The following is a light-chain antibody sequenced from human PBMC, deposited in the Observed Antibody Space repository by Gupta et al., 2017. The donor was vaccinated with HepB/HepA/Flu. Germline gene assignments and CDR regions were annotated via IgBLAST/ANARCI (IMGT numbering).Light chain of an antibody. J-gene: IGKJ4*01. CDR1: QSLLHSNGDTF. V-gene: IGKV2-29*03. Sequence: DIVMTQTPLSLSVTPGQPASISCKSSQSLLHSNGDTFLYWYLQRPGQPPHLLIYDVSKRFSGVPDRFSGSGSGTDFTLKISRGEAEDAGFYYCRQAVHFPLTFGGGTKVEI. CDR3: RQAVHFPLT. CDR2: DVS.